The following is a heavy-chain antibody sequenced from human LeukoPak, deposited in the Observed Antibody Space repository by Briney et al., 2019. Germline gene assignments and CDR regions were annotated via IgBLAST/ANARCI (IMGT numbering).Heavy chain of an antibody. D-gene: IGHD1-26*01. CDR1: GFTFSSYW. V-gene: IGHV3-30-3*01. CDR2: MSYDDFNK. J-gene: IGHJ4*02. CDR3: ARDRDVGAIGGADY. Sequence: PGGSLRLSCAASGFTFSSYWMSWVRQVPGQGLEWVAVMSYDDFNKYYADSVKGRFTISRDNSKNTVYLQMNSLRAEDTAVYYCARDRDVGAIGGADYWGQGTLVTVSS.